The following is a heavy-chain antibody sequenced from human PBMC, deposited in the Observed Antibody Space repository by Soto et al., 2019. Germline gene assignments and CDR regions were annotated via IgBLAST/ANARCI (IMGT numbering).Heavy chain of an antibody. Sequence: GGSLRLSCAASGFTFSSHSMNWVRQAPGKGLEWVSSIETTSKFIYYAHSVRGRFTISRDNAENSLFLQMDGLRVEDTAVYYCARSSSATSVLRNNWFDPWGQGILVTVSS. CDR1: GFTFSSHS. CDR2: IETTSKFI. V-gene: IGHV3-21*01. CDR3: ARSSSATSVLRNNWFDP. D-gene: IGHD2-2*01. J-gene: IGHJ5*02.